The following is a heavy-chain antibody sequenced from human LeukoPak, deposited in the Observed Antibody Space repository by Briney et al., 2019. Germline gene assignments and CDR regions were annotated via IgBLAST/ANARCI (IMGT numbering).Heavy chain of an antibody. Sequence: GGSLRLSCAASGFTFSSYGMHWVRQAPGKGLEWVSSISSSSSYIYYADSVKGRFTISRDNSKNTLYLQMNSLRAEDTAVYYCAKDLRGIAVAGTLDYWGQGTLVTVSS. CDR1: GFTFSSYG. CDR3: AKDLRGIAVAGTLDY. V-gene: IGHV3-21*04. D-gene: IGHD6-19*01. J-gene: IGHJ4*02. CDR2: ISSSSSYI.